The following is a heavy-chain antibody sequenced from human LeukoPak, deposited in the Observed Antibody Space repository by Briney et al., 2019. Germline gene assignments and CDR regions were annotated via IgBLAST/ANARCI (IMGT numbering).Heavy chain of an antibody. CDR2: VYISGST. CDR3: ARGPGGPTRRPLDY. V-gene: IGHV4-61*02. J-gene: IGHJ4*02. Sequence: SETLSLTCTVSGGSISSGSYYWTWIRQPAGKGLEWIGRVYISGSTNYNPSLKSRVTISVDTSKNHFSLKLTSVTAADTAVYYCARGPGGPTRRPLDYWGQGTLVTVSS. CDR1: GGSISSGSYY.